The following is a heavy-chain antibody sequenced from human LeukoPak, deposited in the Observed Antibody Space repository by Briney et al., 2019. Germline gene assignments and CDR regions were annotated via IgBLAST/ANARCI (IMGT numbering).Heavy chain of an antibody. CDR3: ARQGRDYYGSGSPLPFDY. CDR2: ITPNSGGT. V-gene: IGHV1-2*02. J-gene: IGHJ4*02. Sequence: ASVKVSCKASGYTFTGYYMHWVRQAPGQGLEWMGWITPNSGGTNYAQKFQGRVTMTRDTSISTAYMELSRLRSDDTAVYYCARQGRDYYGSGSPLPFDYWGQGTLVTVSS. CDR1: GYTFTGYY. D-gene: IGHD3-10*01.